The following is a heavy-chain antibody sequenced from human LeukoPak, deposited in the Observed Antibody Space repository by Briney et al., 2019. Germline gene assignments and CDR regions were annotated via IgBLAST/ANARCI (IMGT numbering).Heavy chain of an antibody. J-gene: IGHJ3*02. Sequence: GGSLRLSCAASGFTFSSYAMSWVRRAPGKGLEWVSAISGSGGSTYYADSVKGRFTISRDNSKNTLYLQMNSLRAEDTAVYYCAKRPSSSVGAFDIWGQGTMVTVSS. V-gene: IGHV3-23*01. CDR1: GFTFSSYA. D-gene: IGHD6-13*01. CDR3: AKRPSSSVGAFDI. CDR2: ISGSGGST.